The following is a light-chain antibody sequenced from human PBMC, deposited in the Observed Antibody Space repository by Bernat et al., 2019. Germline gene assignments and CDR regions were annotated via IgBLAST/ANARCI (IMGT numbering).Light chain of an antibody. J-gene: IGLJ3*02. CDR3: QSYDSSLRGAV. CDR2: GNS. CDR1: SSNIGAGYD. V-gene: IGLV1-40*01. Sequence: QSVLTQPPSVSGAPGQRATISCTGSSSNIGAGYDVHWYQQLPGTPPKLLIYGNSNRPSGVPDRFSGSRSGTSASLAITGLQAEDEADYHCQSYDSSLRGAVFGGGTKLTVL.